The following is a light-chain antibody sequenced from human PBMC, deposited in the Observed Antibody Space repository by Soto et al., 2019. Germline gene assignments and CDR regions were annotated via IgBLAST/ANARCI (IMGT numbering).Light chain of an antibody. CDR3: QQLNSYPWT. V-gene: IGKV1-9*01. J-gene: IGKJ1*01. CDR1: QGIRSY. CDR2: AAS. Sequence: DMQLTQSPSFLSASVGDRVTITYRASQGIRSYLAWYQQKPGKAPKLLIYAASTLQSGVPSRFSGSGSGTEFTLTISSLQPEDFATYYCQQLNSYPWTFGQGTKVEIK.